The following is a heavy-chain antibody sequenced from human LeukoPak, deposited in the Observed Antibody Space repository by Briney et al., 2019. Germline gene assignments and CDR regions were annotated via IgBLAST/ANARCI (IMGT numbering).Heavy chain of an antibody. Sequence: EASVKVSCKASGGTFSSYAISWVRQAPGQGLEWMGGIIPIFGTANYAQKFQGRVTITADESTSTAYMELSSLRSEDTAVYYCASTNDYGDVYYFDYWGQGTLVTVSS. CDR1: GGTFSSYA. J-gene: IGHJ4*02. V-gene: IGHV1-69*13. CDR3: ASTNDYGDVYYFDY. D-gene: IGHD4-17*01. CDR2: IIPIFGTA.